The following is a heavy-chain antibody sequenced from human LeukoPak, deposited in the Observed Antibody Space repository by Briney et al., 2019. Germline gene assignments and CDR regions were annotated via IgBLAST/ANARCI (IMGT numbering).Heavy chain of an antibody. CDR1: GGSITTYY. CDR2: TYYSGST. V-gene: IGHV4-59*01. CDR3: ATTYCSSTSCYYYMKV. D-gene: IGHD2-2*01. J-gene: IGHJ6*03. Sequence: PSETLSLTCTVSGGSITTYYWSWIRQAPGKGLEWIGYTYYSGSTDYKPSLKSRVTISVDTSKNQFSLRLSSVTAADTSVYYCATTYCSSTSCYYYMKVWGKGTTVTVSS.